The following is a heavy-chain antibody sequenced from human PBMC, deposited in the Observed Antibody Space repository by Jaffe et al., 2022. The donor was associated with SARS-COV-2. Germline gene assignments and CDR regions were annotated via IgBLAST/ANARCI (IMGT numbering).Heavy chain of an antibody. V-gene: IGHV4-39*01. CDR1: GGSVTSSDFY. CDR2: VYYIEHT. Sequence: QLQLQESGPGLVKPSETLSLTCTVSGGSVTSSDFYWGWVRQPPGKGLEWIGSVYYIEHTYYNPSLKSRVAISVDTSKNQFSLELVSVTAADTAVYYCARLPNSVTTEKDFDSWGQGTLVTVAS. CDR3: ARLPNSVTTEKDFDS. D-gene: IGHD4-17*01. J-gene: IGHJ4*02.